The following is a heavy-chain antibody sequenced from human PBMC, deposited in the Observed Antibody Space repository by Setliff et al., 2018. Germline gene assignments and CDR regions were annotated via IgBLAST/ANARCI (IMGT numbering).Heavy chain of an antibody. V-gene: IGHV4-59*08. J-gene: IGHJ6*03. Sequence: SETLSLTCTVSGGSISRDYWMWIRQPPGKGLEWIGYFYHSASTNYNPSLKGRVTMSADTSKNQLSLSLTSVSVADTAIYYCARSHYYASGNSHYYYMDVWGKGTAVTVSS. CDR3: ARSHYYASGNSHYYYMDV. D-gene: IGHD3-10*01. CDR2: FYHSAST. CDR1: GGSISRDY.